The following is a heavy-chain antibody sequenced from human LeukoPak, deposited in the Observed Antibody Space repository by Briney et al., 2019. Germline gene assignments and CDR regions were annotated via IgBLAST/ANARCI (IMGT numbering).Heavy chain of an antibody. CDR3: ARAKDDFSYYYMDV. CDR2: INWNGGST. D-gene: IGHD3-3*01. CDR1: GFTFDDYG. V-gene: IGHV3-20*04. J-gene: IGHJ6*03. Sequence: GGTLRLSCAASGFTFDDYGMSWVRQAPGKGLEWVSGINWNGGSTGYADSVKGRFTISRDNVKNSLYLQMNSLRAEDTALYYCARAKDDFSYYYMDVWGKGTTVTVSS.